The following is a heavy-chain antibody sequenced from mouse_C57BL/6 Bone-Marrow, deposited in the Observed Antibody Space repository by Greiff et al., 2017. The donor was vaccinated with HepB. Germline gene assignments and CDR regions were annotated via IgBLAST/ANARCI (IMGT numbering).Heavy chain of an antibody. CDR1: GYTFTSYG. V-gene: IGHV1-81*01. J-gene: IGHJ3*01. D-gene: IGHD2-1*01. CDR2: IYPRSGNT. Sequence: QVQLQQSGAELARPGASVKLSCKASGYTFTSYGISWVKQRTGQGLEWIGEIYPRSGNTYYNEKFKGKATLTADKSSSTAYMEIRSLTSEDSAVYFWARRNYYGNSWFAYWGQGTLVTVSA. CDR3: ARRNYYGNSWFAY.